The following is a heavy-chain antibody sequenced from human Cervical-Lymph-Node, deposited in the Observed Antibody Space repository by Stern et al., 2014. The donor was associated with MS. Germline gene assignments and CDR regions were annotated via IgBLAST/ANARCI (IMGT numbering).Heavy chain of an antibody. CDR3: ARHSVGVKDFDS. D-gene: IGHD4-23*01. Sequence: VQLVESGPGLVKPSETLSLTCTVSGGSIRTFSWRWIRQPPGRGLEWIGCVYYNGTTTHNPSLKIRVTMSVDTSKSQLSLRLHSVTAADTAVYYCARHSVGVKDFDSWGQGTLVTVSS. CDR2: VYYNGTT. CDR1: GGSIRTFS. J-gene: IGHJ4*02. V-gene: IGHV4-59*01.